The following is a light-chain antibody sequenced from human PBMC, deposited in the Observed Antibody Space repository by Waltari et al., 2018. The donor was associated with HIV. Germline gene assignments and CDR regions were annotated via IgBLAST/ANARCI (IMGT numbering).Light chain of an antibody. J-gene: IGKJ4*01. V-gene: IGKV3-20*01. Sequence: EIVLTQSPGTLSLSPGERANLSCRASQSVRSASLAWYQQKPGQAPRLLIYGASSRAPGIPDRFSGSGAVTDFILTISSLEPEDCAVYYCQQYAASPLTFGGGTKVEIK. CDR3: QQYAASPLT. CDR1: QSVRSAS. CDR2: GAS.